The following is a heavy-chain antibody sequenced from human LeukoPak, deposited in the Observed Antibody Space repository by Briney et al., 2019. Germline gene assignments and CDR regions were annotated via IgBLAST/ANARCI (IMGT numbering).Heavy chain of an antibody. Sequence: ASVKVSCKASGYTFTSYDINWVRQATGQGLEWMGWISAYNGNTNYAQKLQGGVTMTTDTSTSTAYMELRSLRSDDTAVYYCARDHWGTTGTTVDYWGQGTLVTVSS. CDR3: ARDHWGTTGTTVDY. D-gene: IGHD1-1*01. J-gene: IGHJ4*02. V-gene: IGHV1-18*01. CDR2: ISAYNGNT. CDR1: GYTFTSYD.